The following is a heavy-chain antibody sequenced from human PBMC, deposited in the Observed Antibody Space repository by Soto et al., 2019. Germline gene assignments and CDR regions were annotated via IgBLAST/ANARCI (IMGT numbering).Heavy chain of an antibody. CDR1: GFTFSNYG. V-gene: IGHV3-30*18. CDR2: ILYDGSNK. Sequence: GGSLRLSCAASGFTFSNYGMHWVRQTPGKGLEWVALILYDGSNKYYGHSVKGRFTISRDNSKNTLYLQVSSLRAEDTAVYYCAKSRDAYNFYFYYGMDVWGQGTTVTVSS. CDR3: AKSRDAYNFYFYYGMDV. D-gene: IGHD2-2*01. J-gene: IGHJ6*02.